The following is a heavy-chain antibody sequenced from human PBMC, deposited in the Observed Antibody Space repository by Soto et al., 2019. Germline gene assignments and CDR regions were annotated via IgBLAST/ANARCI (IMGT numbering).Heavy chain of an antibody. J-gene: IGHJ6*02. D-gene: IGHD2-2*01. CDR3: AKGRVDIVVVPAATVSDGMDV. CDR1: GFTFSSYG. Sequence: PGGSLRLSCAASGFTFSSYGMHWVRQAPGKGLEWVAVISYDGSNKYYADSVKGRFTISRDNSKNTLYLQMNSLRAEDTAVYYCAKGRVDIVVVPAATVSDGMDVWGQGTTVTVSS. V-gene: IGHV3-30*18. CDR2: ISYDGSNK.